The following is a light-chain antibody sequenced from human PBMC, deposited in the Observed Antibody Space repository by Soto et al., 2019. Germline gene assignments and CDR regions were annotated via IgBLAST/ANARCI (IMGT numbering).Light chain of an antibody. V-gene: IGLV1-40*01. Sequence: QAVVTQPPSVSGAPGQRVTISCTGSSSNIGAGYDVHWYQQLPGTAPKLLIYGNSNRPSGVLDRFSGSKSGTSASLAITGLRAEDEANYYCQSYDSSLSVVFGGGTKLTVL. CDR2: GNS. J-gene: IGLJ2*01. CDR3: QSYDSSLSVV. CDR1: SSNIGAGYD.